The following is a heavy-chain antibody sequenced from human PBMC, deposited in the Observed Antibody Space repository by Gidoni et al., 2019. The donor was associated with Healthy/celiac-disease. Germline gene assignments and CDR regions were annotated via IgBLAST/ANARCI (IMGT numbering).Heavy chain of an antibody. CDR1: GFTFSSYS. Sequence: EVQLVESGGGLVKPGGSLRLSCAASGFTFSSYSMNWVRQAPGKGLEWVSSISSSSSYIYYADSVKGRFTISRDNAKNSLYLQMNSLRAEDTAVYYCARDDGYCSGGSCYSDYWGQGTLVTVSS. J-gene: IGHJ4*02. CDR2: ISSSSSYI. V-gene: IGHV3-21*01. D-gene: IGHD2-15*01. CDR3: ARDDGYCSGGSCYSDY.